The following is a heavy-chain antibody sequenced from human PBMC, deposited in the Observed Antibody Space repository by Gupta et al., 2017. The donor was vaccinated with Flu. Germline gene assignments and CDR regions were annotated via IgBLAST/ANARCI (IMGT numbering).Heavy chain of an antibody. J-gene: IGHJ3*02. D-gene: IGHD3-3*01. CDR1: GFTFSSYA. CDR3: AKSVDPVLEWLHRADAFDI. Sequence: EVQLLESGGGLVQPGGSLRLSCAASGFTFSSYAMSWVRQAPGKGLEWVSSISVSAFSTYYADSVKGRFSISRDNSKNTLFLSMNSLRDDDTAVYYCAKSVDPVLEWLHRADAFDIWGQGTTVTVSS. CDR2: ISVSAFST. V-gene: IGHV3-23*01.